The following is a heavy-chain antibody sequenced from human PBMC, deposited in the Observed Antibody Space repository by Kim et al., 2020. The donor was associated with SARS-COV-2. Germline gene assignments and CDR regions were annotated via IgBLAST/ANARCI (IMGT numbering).Heavy chain of an antibody. V-gene: IGHV3-23*01. CDR3: AKLRIVVPAAPQDY. CDR2: ISGSGGST. CDR1: GFTFSSYA. D-gene: IGHD2-2*01. J-gene: IGHJ4*02. Sequence: GGSLRLSCAASGFTFSSYAMSWVRQAPGKGLEWVSAISGSGGSTYYADSVKGRFTISRDNSKNTLYLQMNSLRAEDTAVYYCAKLRIVVPAAPQDYWGQGTLVTVSS.